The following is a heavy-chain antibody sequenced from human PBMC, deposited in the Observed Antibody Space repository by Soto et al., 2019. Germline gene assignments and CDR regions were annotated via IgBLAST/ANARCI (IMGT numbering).Heavy chain of an antibody. D-gene: IGHD6-19*01. CDR1: GGSISGYG. Sequence: SETLSLTCTVSGGSISGYGWSWIRQPPGKGLEWIGSVYYSGSTNYNPSLKSRLTMSVDTSKQQFSLKLSSVTAADTALYYCVRDGFNSGLAAYYFDYWGQGTLLTVSS. CDR2: VYYSGST. J-gene: IGHJ4*02. CDR3: VRDGFNSGLAAYYFDY. V-gene: IGHV4-59*01.